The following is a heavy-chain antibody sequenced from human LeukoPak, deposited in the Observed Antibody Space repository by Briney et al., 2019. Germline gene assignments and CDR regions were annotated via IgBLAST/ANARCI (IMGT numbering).Heavy chain of an antibody. Sequence: GGSLRLSSAASGFTFSSAAMTWVRQAPGKGLEWVSLISPTGGNTFYADSVKGRFTISRDNSKNTLYLEMNSLRAEDTAVYFCAKDIQCTYWGQGALVTVSS. J-gene: IGHJ4*02. CDR3: AKDIQCTY. D-gene: IGHD2-8*01. V-gene: IGHV3-23*01. CDR1: GFTFSSAA. CDR2: ISPTGGNT.